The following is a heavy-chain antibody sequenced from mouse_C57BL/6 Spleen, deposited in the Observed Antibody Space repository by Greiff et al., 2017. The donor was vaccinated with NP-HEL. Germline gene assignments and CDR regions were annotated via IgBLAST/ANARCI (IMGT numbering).Heavy chain of an antibody. Sequence: EVQRVESGGGLVQPGGSLSLSCAASGFTFTDYYMSWVRQPPGKALEWLGFIRNKANGYTTEYSASVKGRFTISRDNSQSILYLQMNALRAEDSATYYCARSPYYYGSSPSYWYFDVWGTGTTVTVSS. CDR3: ARSPYYYGSSPSYWYFDV. J-gene: IGHJ1*03. CDR2: IRNKANGYTT. CDR1: GFTFTDYY. V-gene: IGHV7-3*01. D-gene: IGHD1-1*01.